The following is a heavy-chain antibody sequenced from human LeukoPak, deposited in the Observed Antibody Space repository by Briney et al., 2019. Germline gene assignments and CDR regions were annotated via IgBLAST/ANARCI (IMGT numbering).Heavy chain of an antibody. CDR3: ATNDQSLRLRIDY. CDR2: INPNSGGA. J-gene: IGHJ4*02. D-gene: IGHD5-12*01. V-gene: IGHV1-2*02. CDR1: GYTFTDYY. Sequence: ASVKVSCKASGYTFTDYYMHWVRQAPGQGLEWMGWINPNSGGANYAQKFQGRVTMTRDTSITTAYMELSRLRSDDTAVYYCATNDQSLRLRIDYWGQGTLVTVSS.